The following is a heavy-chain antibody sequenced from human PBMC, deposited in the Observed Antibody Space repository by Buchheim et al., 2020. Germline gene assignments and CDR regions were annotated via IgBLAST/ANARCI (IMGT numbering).Heavy chain of an antibody. CDR1: GGSFSGYY. Sequence: QVQLQQWGAGLLKPSETLSLTCAVYGGSFSGYYWSWIRQPPGKGLEWIGEINHSGSTNYNPSLKSRVTISVDTSKNKFSLKLSSVTAADTAVYYCARSRGYYYYYGMDVWGQGTT. J-gene: IGHJ6*02. V-gene: IGHV4-34*01. CDR2: INHSGST. CDR3: ARSRGYYYYYGMDV.